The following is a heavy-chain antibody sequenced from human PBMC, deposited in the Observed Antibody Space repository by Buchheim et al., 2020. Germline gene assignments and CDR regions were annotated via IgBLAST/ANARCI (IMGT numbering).Heavy chain of an antibody. D-gene: IGHD2-15*01. CDR1: GFTFSSYW. CDR3: ARGERYVRPHQEKRGCYDY. CDR2: IKQDGSEK. Sequence: EVQLVESGGGLVQPGGSLRLSCAASGFTFSSYWMSWVRQAPGKGLEWVSNIKQDGSEKYYVDSVKGRFTISRDNAKNSLYLQMKNLRAEDAAVYYCARGERYVRPHQEKRGCYDYWGQGTL. V-gene: IGHV3-7*01. J-gene: IGHJ4*02.